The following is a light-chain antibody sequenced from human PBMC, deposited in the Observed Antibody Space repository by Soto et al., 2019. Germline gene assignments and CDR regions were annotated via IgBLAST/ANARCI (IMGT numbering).Light chain of an antibody. V-gene: IGLV4-69*01. CDR1: SGHSSYA. Sequence: QSVLTQSPSASASLGASVKLTCTLSSGHSSYAIAWHQQQPEKGPRYLMNLNSDGSHSQGDGIPDRFSGSSSGAERYLTIPRPQSEDDADYYCQTWGTGIQVFGGGTKVTVL. CDR3: QTWGTGIQV. CDR2: LNSDGSH. J-gene: IGLJ2*01.